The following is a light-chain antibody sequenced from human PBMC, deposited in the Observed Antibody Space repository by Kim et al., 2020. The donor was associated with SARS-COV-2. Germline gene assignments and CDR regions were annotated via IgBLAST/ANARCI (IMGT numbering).Light chain of an antibody. V-gene: IGLV1-44*01. Sequence: ELTQPPSASGTPGQRVTISCSGSSSNIGSNAVNWYQQLPGTAPKLLIYNYNQRPSGVPDRFSGSKSGTSASLAISGLQSEDEANYYCSAWDDSLSGGVFGGGTQLTVL. CDR3: SAWDDSLSGGV. CDR1: SSNIGSNA. CDR2: NYN. J-gene: IGLJ3*02.